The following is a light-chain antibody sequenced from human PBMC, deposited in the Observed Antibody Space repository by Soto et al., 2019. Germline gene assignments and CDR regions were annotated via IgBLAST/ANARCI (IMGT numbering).Light chain of an antibody. CDR1: QSVSSY. Sequence: EIVLTQSPATLSLSPGERATLSCRASQSVSSYLAWYQQKPGQAPRLLIYDASNRATGIPARFSGSGSGTDFTLTIHRLEPENFAVYYCPQRNHLPGTLPFGGGTKVEIK. CDR2: DAS. V-gene: IGKV3-11*01. J-gene: IGKJ4*01. CDR3: PQRNHLPGTLP.